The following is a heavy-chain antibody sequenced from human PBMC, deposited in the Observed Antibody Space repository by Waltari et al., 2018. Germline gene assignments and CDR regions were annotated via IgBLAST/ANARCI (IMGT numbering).Heavy chain of an antibody. D-gene: IGHD2-2*01. CDR1: GGSISSYY. CDR3: AREYCSSTSCWESWFDP. Sequence: QVQLQESGPGLVKPSETLSLTCTVSGGSISSYYWSWIRQPPGKGLEWIWYIYYSGSTNYNPSLKSRVTISVDTSKNQFSLKLSSVTAADTAVYYCAREYCSSTSCWESWFDPWGQGTLVTVSS. J-gene: IGHJ5*02. V-gene: IGHV4-59*01. CDR2: IYYSGST.